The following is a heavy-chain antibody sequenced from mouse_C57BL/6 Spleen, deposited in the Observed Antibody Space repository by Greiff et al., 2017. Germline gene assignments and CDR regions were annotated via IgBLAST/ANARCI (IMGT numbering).Heavy chain of an antibody. CDR3: AILYVGYAMDY. J-gene: IGHJ4*01. V-gene: IGHV1-74*01. CDR2: LHPSDSDT. CDR1: GYTFTSYW. D-gene: IGHD2-14*01. Sequence: VQLQQPGAELVKPGASVKVSCKASGYTFTSYWMHWVKQRPGQGLEWIGRLHPSDSDTNYNQKFKGKATLTVDKSSSTAYMQLSSLTSEDSAVYYCAILYVGYAMDYWGQGTSGTVSS.